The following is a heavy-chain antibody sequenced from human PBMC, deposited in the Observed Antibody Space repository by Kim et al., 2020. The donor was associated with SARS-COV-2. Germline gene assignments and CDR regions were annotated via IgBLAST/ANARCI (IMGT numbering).Heavy chain of an antibody. CDR3: AKDRGDIGVI. CDR1: GFTFSSYA. Sequence: GGSLRLSCAASGFTFSSYAMSWVRQAPGKGLEWVSVIYSGGSSTYYADSVKGRFTISRDNSKNTLYLQMNSLRAEDTAVYYCAKDRGDIGVIWGQGTLVTVSS. J-gene: IGHJ4*02. D-gene: IGHD2-2*01. V-gene: IGHV3-23*03. CDR2: IYSGGSST.